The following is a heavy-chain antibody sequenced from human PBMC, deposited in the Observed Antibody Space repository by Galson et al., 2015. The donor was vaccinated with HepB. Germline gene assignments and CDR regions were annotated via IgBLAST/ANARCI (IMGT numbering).Heavy chain of an antibody. CDR1: GSSISTTYW. Sequence: SETLSLTCAVSGSSISTTYWWSWVRQPPGKGLEWIGDIYHSGRTNSNPSLRNRLTISVDNSKNQFSLKLTSVTAADPAVYYCARESTNTRGFDPWGQGTLVTVSS. J-gene: IGHJ5*02. D-gene: IGHD5-24*01. CDR2: IYHSGRT. V-gene: IGHV4-4*02. CDR3: ARESTNTRGFDP.